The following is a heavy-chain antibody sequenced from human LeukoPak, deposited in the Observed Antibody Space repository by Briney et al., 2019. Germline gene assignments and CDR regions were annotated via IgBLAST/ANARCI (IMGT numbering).Heavy chain of an antibody. V-gene: IGHV3-48*01. CDR1: GFTFSSYS. J-gene: IGHJ5*02. D-gene: IGHD2-15*01. CDR2: ISSSSSTI. Sequence: GGSLRLSCAASGFTFSSYSMNWVRQAPGKGLGWVSYISSSSSTIYYADSVKGRFTISRDNAKNSLYLQMNSLRAEDTAVYYCARDLSWVVAATFGTYNWFDPWGQGTLVTVSS. CDR3: ARDLSWVVAATFGTYNWFDP.